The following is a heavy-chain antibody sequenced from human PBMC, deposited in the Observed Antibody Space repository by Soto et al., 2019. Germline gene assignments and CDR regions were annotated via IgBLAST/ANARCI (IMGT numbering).Heavy chain of an antibody. Sequence: SETLSLTCTVSGGSISSYYWSWIRQPPGKGLEWIGYIYYSGSTNYNPSLKSRFTISVATSKNQFSLKLSAVTAADTAVYSCARGDYDILTGSNSYYYYYGMDVWGQGTTVTVSS. D-gene: IGHD3-9*01. CDR2: IYYSGST. CDR3: ARGDYDILTGSNSYYYYYGMDV. V-gene: IGHV4-59*01. CDR1: GGSISSYY. J-gene: IGHJ6*02.